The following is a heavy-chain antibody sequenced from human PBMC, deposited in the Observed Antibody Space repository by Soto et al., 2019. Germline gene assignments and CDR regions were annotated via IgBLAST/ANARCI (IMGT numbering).Heavy chain of an antibody. D-gene: IGHD2-2*01. CDR1: LYTFTGHY. Sequence: GGSVTVSRAASLYTFTGHYIQWVRQAPGQGLEWMGWINPNSGGTNYAQKFQGWVTMTRDTSISTAYMELSRLRSDDTAVYYCARGGIVVVPAPHLFDYWGQGTLVTVSS. J-gene: IGHJ4*02. CDR3: ARGGIVVVPAPHLFDY. V-gene: IGHV1-2*04. CDR2: INPNSGGT.